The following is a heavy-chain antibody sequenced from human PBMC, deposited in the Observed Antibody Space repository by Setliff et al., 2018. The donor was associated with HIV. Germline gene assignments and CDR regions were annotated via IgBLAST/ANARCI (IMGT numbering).Heavy chain of an antibody. V-gene: IGHV3-7*01. J-gene: IGHJ4*02. Sequence: GGSLRLSCAASGFSFRNYWMSWVRQAPGKGLEWVASIKQDGSEKYYVDSVKGRFSISRDNAKNSLYLQMNSQRAEDTAVYYCAREGGGVVITYFDYWGQGTLVTVSS. CDR3: AREGGGVVITYFDY. D-gene: IGHD3-3*01. CDR2: IKQDGSEK. CDR1: GFSFRNYW.